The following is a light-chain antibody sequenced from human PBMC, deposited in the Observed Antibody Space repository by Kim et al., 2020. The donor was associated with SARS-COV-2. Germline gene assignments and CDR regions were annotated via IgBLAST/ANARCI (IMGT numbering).Light chain of an antibody. Sequence: FMLTQPHSVSESPGKTVTISCTRSSGSIASNYVQWYQQRPGSAPTTVIYEDNQRPSGVPDRFSGSIDSSSNSASLTISGLKTEDEADYYCQSYDSSNPCVFGGGTQLTVL. CDR2: EDN. CDR3: QSYDSSNPCV. V-gene: IGLV6-57*04. CDR1: SGSIASNY. J-gene: IGLJ3*02.